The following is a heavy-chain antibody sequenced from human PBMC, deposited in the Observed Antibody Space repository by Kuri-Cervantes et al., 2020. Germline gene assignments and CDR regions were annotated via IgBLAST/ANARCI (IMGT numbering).Heavy chain of an antibody. V-gene: IGHV4-59*12. J-gene: IGHJ6*02. D-gene: IGHD5-18*01. Sequence: GSLRLSCTVSGGSISSYYWSWIRQPPGKGLEWIGYIYYSGSTYYNPSLKSRVTISVDTSKNQFSLKLSSVTAADTAVYYCAREAVDTAMAPHYYYGMDVWGQGTTVTVSS. CDR3: AREAVDTAMAPHYYYGMDV. CDR1: GGSISSYY. CDR2: IYYSGST.